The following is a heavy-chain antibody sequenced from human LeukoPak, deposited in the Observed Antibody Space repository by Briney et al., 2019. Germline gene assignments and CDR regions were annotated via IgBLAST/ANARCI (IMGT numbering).Heavy chain of an antibody. CDR3: ARGISDVYNY. D-gene: IGHD5-24*01. J-gene: IGHJ4*02. Sequence: GGSLRLSCAASGFTFSTYSMNWVRQAPGKGLEWVSSISKNSGFIYYADSVKGRFTISRDNAENSLYLQMNSLRDEDTAVYYCARGISDVYNYWGQGTLVTVSS. CDR2: ISKNSGFI. V-gene: IGHV3-21*01. CDR1: GFTFSTYS.